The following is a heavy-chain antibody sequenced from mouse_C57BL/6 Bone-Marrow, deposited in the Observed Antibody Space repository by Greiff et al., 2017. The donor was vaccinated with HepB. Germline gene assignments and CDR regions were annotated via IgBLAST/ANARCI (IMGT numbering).Heavy chain of an antibody. CDR3: ARLGITTTGFAY. CDR2: ISSGGSYT. D-gene: IGHD1-1*01. V-gene: IGHV5-6*01. J-gene: IGHJ3*01. Sequence: EVHLVESGGDLVKPGGSLKLSCAASGFTFSSYGLSWVRQTPDKRLEWVATISSGGSYTYYPDSVKGRFTISRDNAKNTLYLQMSSLKSEDTAMYYCARLGITTTGFAYWGQGTLVTVSA. CDR1: GFTFSSYG.